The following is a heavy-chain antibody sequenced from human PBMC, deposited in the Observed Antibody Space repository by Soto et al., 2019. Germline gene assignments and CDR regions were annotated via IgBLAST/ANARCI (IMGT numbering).Heavy chain of an antibody. Sequence: SLRLSCAASGFTFSSYGMHWVRQAPGKGLEWVAVIWYDGSNKYYADSVKGRFTISRDNSKNTLFLQMPSLKAEDTAVYYCARVRLGMATTRPLDYWGQGTLVTVSS. CDR1: GFTFSSYG. CDR2: IWYDGSNK. CDR3: ARVRLGMATTRPLDY. V-gene: IGHV3-33*01. J-gene: IGHJ4*02. D-gene: IGHD1-1*01.